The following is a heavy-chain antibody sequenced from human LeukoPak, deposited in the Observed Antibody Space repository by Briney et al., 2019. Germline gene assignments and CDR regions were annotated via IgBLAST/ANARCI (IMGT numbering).Heavy chain of an antibody. J-gene: IGHJ4*02. CDR1: GFSLRTARMG. D-gene: IGHD6-19*01. V-gene: IGHV2-26*01. Sequence: SGPVLAQPTEPLTLTCTVSGFSLRTARMGVSWIRQPPEKALEWLAHIFSNDEKSYSTSLKSRLTISKDTSKSQVVLTMTNMDPVDTATYYCARIWIAVAGPGVDYWGQGTLVTVSS. CDR3: ARIWIAVAGPGVDY. CDR2: IFSNDEK.